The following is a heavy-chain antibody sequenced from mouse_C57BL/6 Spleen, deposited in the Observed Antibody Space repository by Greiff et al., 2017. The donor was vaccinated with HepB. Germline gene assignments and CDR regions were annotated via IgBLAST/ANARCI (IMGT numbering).Heavy chain of an antibody. CDR1: GFNIKNTY. D-gene: IGHD3-2*02. CDR3: ARERTHSSGYVDYAMDY. Sequence: EVQLQQSVAELVRPGASVKLSCTASGFNIKNTYMHWVKQRPEQGLEWIGRIDPANGNTKYDPKFQGKATITADTSSNTDYLQLSILTSEDTAIYYCARERTHSSGYVDYAMDYWGQGTSVTVSS. J-gene: IGHJ4*01. CDR2: IDPANGNT. V-gene: IGHV14-3*01.